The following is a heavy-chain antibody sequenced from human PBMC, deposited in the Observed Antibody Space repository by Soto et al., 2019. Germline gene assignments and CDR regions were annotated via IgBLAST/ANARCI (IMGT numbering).Heavy chain of an antibody. D-gene: IGHD3-22*01. V-gene: IGHV3-30*09. CDR1: GFKYTDFA. CDR2: ISYDGIGK. J-gene: IGHJ6*02. Sequence: VQLVESGGGEVQPGRSLRLSCAASGFKYTDFALHWVRQAPGKGLEWVAIISYDGIGKYYADSVKGRFVISRDNPKNTLYLEMHSLRPEDTAVYFCARRAWDSYSAIDVWRQGTTVTVFS. CDR3: ARRAWDSYSAIDV.